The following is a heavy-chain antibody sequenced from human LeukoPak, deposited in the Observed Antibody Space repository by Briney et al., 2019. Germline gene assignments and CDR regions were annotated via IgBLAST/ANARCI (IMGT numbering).Heavy chain of an antibody. Sequence: PSETLSLTCAVTGYSISNSYYWGWIRQPPGKGLEWIGSIYHSGTTYYNPSLKSRVTISVDTSKNQFSLKLTSVTAADTAVYYCARGSLRYFDWHKGFDYWGQGTLVTVSS. CDR3: ARGSLRYFDWHKGFDY. D-gene: IGHD3-9*01. CDR1: GYSISNSYY. J-gene: IGHJ4*02. V-gene: IGHV4-38-2*01. CDR2: IYHSGTT.